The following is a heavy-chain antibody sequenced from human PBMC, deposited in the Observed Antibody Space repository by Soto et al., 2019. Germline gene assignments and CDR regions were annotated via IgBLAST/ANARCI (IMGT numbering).Heavy chain of an antibody. J-gene: IGHJ3*02. CDR3: TSGSWSGEVFDI. D-gene: IGHD2-21*01. CDR2: IIPMLGVR. V-gene: IGHV1-69*02. CDR1: GGTFSTYS. Sequence: QVQLVQSGAEVKKPGSSVKVSCKDSGGTFSTYSMFWVRQAPGQGLEWMGRIIPMLGVRNYAQRFQDRVTIIADKTTATVNMELSSLRSEDTALYYCTSGSWSGEVFDIWGQGTMVTVSS.